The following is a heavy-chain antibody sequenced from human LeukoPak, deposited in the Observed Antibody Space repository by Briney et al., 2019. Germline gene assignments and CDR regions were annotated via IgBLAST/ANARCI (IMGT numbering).Heavy chain of an antibody. CDR3: ARGHYYGSGSYYNGGY. V-gene: IGHV3-48*02. Sequence: GGSLRLSCAASGFTFSRYSMNWVRQAPGKGLEWVSYISSSSSTIYYAGSVKGRFTISRDNAKNSLYLQMNSLRDEDTAVYYCARGHYYGSGSYYNGGYWGQGTLVTVSS. D-gene: IGHD3-10*01. CDR2: ISSSSSTI. J-gene: IGHJ4*02. CDR1: GFTFSRYS.